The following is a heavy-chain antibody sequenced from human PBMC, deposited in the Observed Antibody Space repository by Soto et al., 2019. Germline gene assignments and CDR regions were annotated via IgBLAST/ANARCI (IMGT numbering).Heavy chain of an antibody. D-gene: IGHD3-16*01. J-gene: IGHJ4*02. Sequence: QVQLLESGPGLVKPSQTLSLTCTVSGGSISSGGYYWSWIRQHPGKGLEWIGYIHYSGSTYYNPSLKSRVTISVDTSKNQFSLKLGSVPAADTAVYYCARGPGIMAKIDYWGQGTLVTVSS. V-gene: IGHV4-31*03. CDR2: IHYSGST. CDR1: GGSISSGGYY. CDR3: ARGPGIMAKIDY.